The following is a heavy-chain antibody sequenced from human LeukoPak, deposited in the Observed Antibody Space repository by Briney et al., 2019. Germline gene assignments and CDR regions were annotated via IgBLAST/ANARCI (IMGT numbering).Heavy chain of an antibody. D-gene: IGHD5-24*01. CDR2: IYPGDSGT. J-gene: IGHJ4*02. Sequence: GESLKISCKGSGYSFTSYWIGWVRQMPGKGLEWMGIIYPGDSGTRYSPSFQGQVTISADKPISTAYLQWSSLKASDTAMYYCARRLASARRDGYNWDYWGQGTLVTVSS. CDR3: ARRLASARRDGYNWDY. V-gene: IGHV5-51*01. CDR1: GYSFTSYW.